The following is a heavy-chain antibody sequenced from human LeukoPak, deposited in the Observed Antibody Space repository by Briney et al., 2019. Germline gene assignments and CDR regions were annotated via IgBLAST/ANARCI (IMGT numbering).Heavy chain of an antibody. CDR1: GFTFSDYA. V-gene: IGHV3-64*01. CDR3: ARGPFYCSSTSCYTFDY. CDR2: ISSTGGST. D-gene: IGHD2-2*01. Sequence: GGSLRLSCAVSGFTFSDYAMHWVRQAPGKGLEYVSAISSTGGSTYYANSVKGRFTISRDNSKNTLYLQMGSLRAEDMAVYYCARGPFYCSSTSCYTFDYWGQGTLVTVSS. J-gene: IGHJ4*02.